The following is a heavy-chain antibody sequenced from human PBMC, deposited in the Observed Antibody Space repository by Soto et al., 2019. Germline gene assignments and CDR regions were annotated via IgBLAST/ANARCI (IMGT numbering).Heavy chain of an antibody. Sequence: QVQLQESGPGLVKPSHTLSLTCTVSGGSIRSTRYYWSWIRQHPGKGLEWIAYLYHSGSTYYNPSLRRGGAVSVDKYSNQFAFSLRSVIAADAAVDYCARVTSEDRTTVTVVGNGPMDVWGQGTAVTVSS. D-gene: IGHD4-17*01. CDR3: ARVTSEDRTTVTVVGNGPMDV. V-gene: IGHV4-31*03. J-gene: IGHJ6*02. CDR1: GGSIRSTRYY. CDR2: LYHSGST.